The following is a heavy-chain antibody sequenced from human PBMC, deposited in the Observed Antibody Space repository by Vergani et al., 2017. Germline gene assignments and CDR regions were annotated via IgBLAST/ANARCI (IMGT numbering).Heavy chain of an antibody. V-gene: IGHV5-51*01. J-gene: IGHJ4*02. CDR2: IYPGDSDT. D-gene: IGHD2-2*01. CDR1: GYSFTSYW. Sequence: EVQLVQSGAEVKKPGESLKISCKGSGYSFTSYWIGWVRQMPGKGLEWMGIIYPGDSDTRYSPSFQGQVTISADKSISTAYLQWSSLKASDTAMYYCARRGYCSSTSYSKGGVDYWGQGTLVTISS. CDR3: ARRGYCSSTSYSKGGVDY.